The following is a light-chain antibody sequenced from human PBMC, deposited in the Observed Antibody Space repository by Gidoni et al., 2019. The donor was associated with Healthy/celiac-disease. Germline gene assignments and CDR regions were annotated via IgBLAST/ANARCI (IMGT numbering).Light chain of an antibody. V-gene: IGLV2-14*03. CDR3: SSYTSSSTLV. CDR1: SSDVGGYNY. CDR2: DVS. Sequence: PGQSITISCTGTSSDVGGYNYVSWYQQHPGKAPKLMIYDVSNRPSGVSNRFSGSKSGNTASLTISGLQAEDEADYYCSSYTSSSTLVFGGGTKLTVL. J-gene: IGLJ2*01.